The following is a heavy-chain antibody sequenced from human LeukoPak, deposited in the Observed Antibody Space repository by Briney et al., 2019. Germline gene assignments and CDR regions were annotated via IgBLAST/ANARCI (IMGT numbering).Heavy chain of an antibody. D-gene: IGHD4-11*01. CDR1: GFTVSSNS. CDR2: IYSGGST. Sequence: PGGSLRLSCAASGFTVSSNSMNWVRQAPGKGLQWVSVIYSGGSTYYADSVKGRFTISRDNSKNTLYLQMNSLRAEDTAVYYCARQGRVYSNSQGGNYGMDVWGQGTTVTVSS. V-gene: IGHV3-53*01. J-gene: IGHJ6*02. CDR3: ARQGRVYSNSQGGNYGMDV.